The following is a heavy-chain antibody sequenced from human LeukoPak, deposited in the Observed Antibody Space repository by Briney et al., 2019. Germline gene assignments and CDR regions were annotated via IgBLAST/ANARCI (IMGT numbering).Heavy chain of an antibody. V-gene: IGHV3-23*01. CDR3: ARVGNDYGDYYFDY. D-gene: IGHD4-17*01. J-gene: IGHJ4*02. CDR2: ISGSGGST. CDR1: GFTFSSYA. Sequence: GGSLRLSCAASGFTFSSYAMSWVRQAPGKGLEWVSAISGSGGSTYYADSVKGRFTISRDNSKNTLYLQMNSLRAEDTAVYYCARVGNDYGDYYFDYWGQGTLVTVSS.